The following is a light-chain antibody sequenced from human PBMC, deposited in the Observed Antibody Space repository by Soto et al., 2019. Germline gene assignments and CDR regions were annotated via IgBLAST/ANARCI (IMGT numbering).Light chain of an antibody. J-gene: IGKJ1*01. V-gene: IGKV3D-20*02. CDR3: QQRSNWPA. CDR1: HTISSSY. Sequence: EIVLTQSPGTLSLSPGERATLSCRASHTISSSYLAWYQQKPGQAPRLLIYDASNRATGIPARFSGSGSGTDLTLTISSLEPEDFAVYYCQQRSNWPAFGQGTKVDIK. CDR2: DAS.